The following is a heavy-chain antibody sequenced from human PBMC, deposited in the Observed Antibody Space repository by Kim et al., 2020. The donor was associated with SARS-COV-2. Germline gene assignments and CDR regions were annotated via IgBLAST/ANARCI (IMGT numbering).Heavy chain of an antibody. D-gene: IGHD1-1*01. Sequence: GGSLRLSCAASGFTFSSYAMSWVRQAPGKGLEWVSAISGSGGSTYYADSVKGRFTISRDKSKNMVYLQMNSLRAEDTAVYYCAKAWLGTGGTEGCWGQGALVTVSS. CDR2: ISGSGGST. J-gene: IGHJ1*01. CDR1: GFTFSSYA. CDR3: AKAWLGTGGTEGC. V-gene: IGHV3-23*01.